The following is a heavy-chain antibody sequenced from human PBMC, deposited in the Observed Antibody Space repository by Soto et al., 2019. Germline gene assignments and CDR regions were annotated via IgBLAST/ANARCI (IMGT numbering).Heavy chain of an antibody. D-gene: IGHD3-22*01. J-gene: IGHJ3*02. CDR3: ARGYYYNSSGYYEGAFDI. CDR1: GFTFSSYA. CDR2: ISYDGSNK. Sequence: SLRLSCAASGFTFSSYAMHLVRQAPGKGLEWGAFISYDGSNKYYADSVKGRFTISRDNSKNKLYLQMNSLRAEDTAVYYCARGYYYNSSGYYEGAFDIWGKGTMVTVS. V-gene: IGHV3-30-3*01.